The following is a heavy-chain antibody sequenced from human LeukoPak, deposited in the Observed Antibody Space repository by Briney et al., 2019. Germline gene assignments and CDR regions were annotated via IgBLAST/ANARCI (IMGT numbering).Heavy chain of an antibody. Sequence: GGSLRLSCAASGFTFSSYTMNWVRQAPGKGLEWVSSISGGSSYMFYADSVKGRFTISRDNAKNSLYLQMNSLRAEDTAVYYCAREEWELLFSAFDIWGRGTMVTVSS. J-gene: IGHJ3*02. D-gene: IGHD1-26*01. CDR2: ISGGSSYM. V-gene: IGHV3-21*06. CDR1: GFTFSSYT. CDR3: AREEWELLFSAFDI.